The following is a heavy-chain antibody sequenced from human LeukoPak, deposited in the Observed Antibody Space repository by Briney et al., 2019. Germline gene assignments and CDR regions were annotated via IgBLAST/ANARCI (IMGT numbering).Heavy chain of an antibody. CDR1: GGTFSSYA. V-gene: IGHV1-69*06. CDR2: IIPIFGTA. J-gene: IGHJ2*01. D-gene: IGHD6-13*01. CDR3: ARGRGRAAVKSACCYFDL. Sequence: SVKVSCKASGGTFSSYAISWVRQAPGQGLEWMGGIIPIFGTANYAQKFQGRVTITADKSTSPAYMELSSLRSEDTAVYYCARGRGRAAVKSACCYFDLGGGGTVVSVFS.